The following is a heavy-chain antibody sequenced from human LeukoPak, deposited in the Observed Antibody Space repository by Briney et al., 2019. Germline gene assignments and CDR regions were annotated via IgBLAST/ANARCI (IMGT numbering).Heavy chain of an antibody. Sequence: GGSLRLSCAASGFIFRSYWMHWVRQAPGKGLVWVSRINSDGSSISYADSVKGRFTISRDNAKNTLYLQMNSLRAEDTAVYYCAKIYDSSGYYSYFDYWGQGTLVTVSS. V-gene: IGHV3-74*01. CDR3: AKIYDSSGYYSYFDY. CDR1: GFIFRSYW. D-gene: IGHD3-22*01. J-gene: IGHJ4*02. CDR2: INSDGSSI.